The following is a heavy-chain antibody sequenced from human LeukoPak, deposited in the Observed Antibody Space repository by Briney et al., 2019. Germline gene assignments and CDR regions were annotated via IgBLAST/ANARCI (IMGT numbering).Heavy chain of an antibody. J-gene: IGHJ3*02. V-gene: IGHV3-30*02. Sequence: GGSLRLSCAASGFTFSSYAMHWVRQAPGKGLEWVSFIRFDGHDKFYAETVKGRFTISRDNAKNSLYLQMNSLRAEDTAVYYCARDRSRYSYGFKFDAFDIWGQGTMVTVSS. D-gene: IGHD5-18*01. CDR3: ARDRSRYSYGFKFDAFDI. CDR2: IRFDGHDK. CDR1: GFTFSSYA.